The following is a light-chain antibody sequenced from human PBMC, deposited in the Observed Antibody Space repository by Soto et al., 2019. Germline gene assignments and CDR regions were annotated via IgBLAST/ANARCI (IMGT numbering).Light chain of an antibody. J-gene: IGKJ5*01. Sequence: EIVLTQSPGTLSLSPGERATLSCRASQSVSSDYLAWYQQKSGQAPRLLIYGASSRATGIPDRFSGSGSGTDFTLTISRLEPEDFAVYYCQQYGSLLITFGQGTQLEIK. V-gene: IGKV3-20*01. CDR3: QQYGSLLIT. CDR1: QSVSSDY. CDR2: GAS.